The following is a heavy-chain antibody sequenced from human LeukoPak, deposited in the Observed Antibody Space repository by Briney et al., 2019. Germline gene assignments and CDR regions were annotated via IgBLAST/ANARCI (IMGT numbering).Heavy chain of an antibody. D-gene: IGHD3-9*01. J-gene: IGHJ5*02. CDR2: ISAYNGNT. V-gene: IGHV1-18*01. CDR1: GYTFTSYG. Sequence: ASAKVSCKASGYTFTSYGISWVRQAPGQGLEWMGWISAYNGNTNYAQKLQGRVTMTTDTSTSTAYMELRSLRSDDTAVYYCARAPLVYYDILTPDNWFDPWGQGTLVTVSS. CDR3: ARAPLVYYDILTPDNWFDP.